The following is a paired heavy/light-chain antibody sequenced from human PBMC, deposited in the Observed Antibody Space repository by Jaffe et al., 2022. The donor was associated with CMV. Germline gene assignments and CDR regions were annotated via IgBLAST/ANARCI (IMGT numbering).Light chain of an antibody. CDR1: QSLSTY. V-gene: IGKV3-11*01. J-gene: IGKJ3*01. Sequence: EVVLTQSPATLSLSPGERATLSCRASQSLSTYLAWFQQKRGQAPRLLIYDVSKRATGIPARFSGSGSETDFTLTISSLEPEDSAVYYCQQRSGPGGFTFGPGTKVDL. CDR3: QQRSGPGGFT. CDR2: DVS.
Heavy chain of an antibody. CDR1: GFTFNTYA. Sequence: EVQLLESGGGLIQPGGSLRLSCAASGFTFNTYAMTWVRQAPGKGLEWVSGISGSGESTYYADSAKGRFTVSRDSSKNTVYLHMNSLRVEDTAVYYCARVVPTYYTSHTDPWGQGTLVTVSS. CDR2: ISGSGEST. D-gene: IGHD3-3*01. J-gene: IGHJ5*02. V-gene: IGHV3-23*01. CDR3: ARVVPTYYTSHTDP.